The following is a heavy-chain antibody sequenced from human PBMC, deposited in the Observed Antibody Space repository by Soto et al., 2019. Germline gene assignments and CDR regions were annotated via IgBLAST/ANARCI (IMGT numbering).Heavy chain of an antibody. V-gene: IGHV5-51*01. CDR2: IYPGDSDT. J-gene: IGHJ3*02. CDR1: GYSFTSYW. Sequence: GESLKISCKGSGYSFTSYWIGWVRQMPGKGLEWIGIIYPGDSDTRYSPSFQGQVTISADKPISTAYLQWSSLKASDTAMYYCARVAPNTRGYSGYDFNAFDIWGQGTMVTVSS. CDR3: ARVAPNTRGYSGYDFNAFDI. D-gene: IGHD5-12*01.